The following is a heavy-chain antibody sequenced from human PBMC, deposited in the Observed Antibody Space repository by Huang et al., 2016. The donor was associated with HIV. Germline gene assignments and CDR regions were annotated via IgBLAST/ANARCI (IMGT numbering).Heavy chain of an antibody. V-gene: IGHV1-69*13. D-gene: IGHD3-9*01. Sequence: QVHLVQSGAEVKKPGSSVRVSCTASGGSFKISGISWVRQAPGQGLEWLGGTLPMLWRANYAPKMGDRVSITARESTTTVYMDLTSLRPEDTAVYYCASGASYEIWTPYYSGWHYSMDVWGEGTTVTVSS. CDR1: GGSFKISG. CDR2: TLPMLWRA. J-gene: IGHJ6*03. CDR3: ASGASYEIWTPYYSGWHYSMDV.